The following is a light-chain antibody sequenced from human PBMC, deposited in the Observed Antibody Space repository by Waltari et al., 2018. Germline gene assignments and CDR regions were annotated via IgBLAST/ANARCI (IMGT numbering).Light chain of an antibody. CDR3: SSFSTTNIVV. Sequence: QSALTQPASVSASPGPSITISGPGTTADIGGQTSVSGYQQFPVEAPKLILFDVTKRPSGVSNRFLGSKSGSTASLSISGLQPEDEADYYCSSFSTTNIVVFGGGTRLTVL. CDR2: DVT. J-gene: IGLJ3*02. V-gene: IGLV2-14*01. CDR1: TADIGGQTS.